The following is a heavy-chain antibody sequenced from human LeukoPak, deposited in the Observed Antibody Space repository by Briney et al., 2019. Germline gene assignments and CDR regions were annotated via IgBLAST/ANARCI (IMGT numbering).Heavy chain of an antibody. CDR3: ARDQGIYNYRIIDS. D-gene: IGHD5-18*01. CDR1: GYTFSNYG. V-gene: IGHV1-18*01. Sequence: ASLKVSCKASGYTFSNYGISWVRQAPGQGLEWMGWISAYNGNTNFTQKFQGRATMTTDTSTSTAYMELRSLRSDDTAVYYCARDQGIYNYRIIDSWGQGTLVTVSS. J-gene: IGHJ4*02. CDR2: ISAYNGNT.